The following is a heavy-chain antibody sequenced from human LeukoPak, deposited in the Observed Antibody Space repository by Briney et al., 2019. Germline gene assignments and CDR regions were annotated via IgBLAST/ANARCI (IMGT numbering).Heavy chain of an antibody. J-gene: IGHJ3*02. CDR2: ISWDGGST. CDR3: AKDQGSYGLRDAIDI. Sequence: GGSLRLSCAASGFTFDDYAMHWVRQAPGKGLEWVSLISWDGGSTYYADSVKGRFTISRDNSKNTLYLQMNSLRAEDTAVYYCAKDQGSYGLRDAIDIWGQGTMVTVSS. V-gene: IGHV3-43D*03. D-gene: IGHD5-18*01. CDR1: GFTFDDYA.